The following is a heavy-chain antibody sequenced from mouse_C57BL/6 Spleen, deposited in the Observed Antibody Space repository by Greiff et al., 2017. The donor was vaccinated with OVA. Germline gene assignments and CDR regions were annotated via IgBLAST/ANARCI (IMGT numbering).Heavy chain of an antibody. Sequence: EVMLVESGGDLVKPGGSLKLSCAASGFTFSSYGMSWVRQTPDKRLEWVATISSGGSYTYYPDSVKGRFTISRDNAKNTLYLQMSSLKSEDTAMYYCARHRTYYSNFWYFDVWGTGTTVTVSS. J-gene: IGHJ1*03. CDR2: ISSGGSYT. CDR3: ARHRTYYSNFWYFDV. CDR1: GFTFSSYG. D-gene: IGHD2-5*01. V-gene: IGHV5-6*01.